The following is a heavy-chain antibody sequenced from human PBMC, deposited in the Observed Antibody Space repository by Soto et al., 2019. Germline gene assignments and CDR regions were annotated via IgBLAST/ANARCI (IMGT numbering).Heavy chain of an antibody. D-gene: IGHD3-22*01. CDR3: TTGKSSSGYYYFDY. V-gene: IGHV3-15*01. CDR1: GFTFSNAW. Sequence: PGGSLRLSCAASGFTFSNAWMSWVRQAPGKGLEWVGRIKSKTDGGTTDYAAPVKGRFTISRDDSKNTLYLQMNSLKTEDTAVYYCTTGKSSSGYYYFDYWGQGTLVTVSS. CDR2: IKSKTDGGTT. J-gene: IGHJ4*02.